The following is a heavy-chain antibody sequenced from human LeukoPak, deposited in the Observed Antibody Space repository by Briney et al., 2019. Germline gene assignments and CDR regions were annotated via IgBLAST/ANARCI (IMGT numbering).Heavy chain of an antibody. D-gene: IGHD2-2*01. V-gene: IGHV3-9*01. CDR3: AKDISSSTSCYDY. Sequence: GGSLGLSCAASGFTFDDYAMHWVRQAPGKGLEWVSGISWNSGSIGYADSVKGRFTISRDNAKNSLYLQMNSLRAEDTALYYCAKDISSSTSCYDYWGQGTLVTVSS. J-gene: IGHJ4*02. CDR1: GFTFDDYA. CDR2: ISWNSGSI.